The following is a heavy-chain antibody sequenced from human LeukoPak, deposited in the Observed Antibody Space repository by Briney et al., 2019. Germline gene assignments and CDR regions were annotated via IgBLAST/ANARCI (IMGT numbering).Heavy chain of an antibody. V-gene: IGHV1-46*01. CDR3: VRERPGLYDSSGYSFDY. CDR2: INPSGGRT. Sequence: GASVKVSCKASGDTFSNYYMHWVRQAPGQGLEWMGVINPSGGRTNYAQKFQGRVTMTRDMSTSTVYMELSSLRSEDTAVYYCVRERPGLYDSSGYSFDYWGQGTLVTVSP. CDR1: GDTFSNYY. J-gene: IGHJ4*02. D-gene: IGHD3-22*01.